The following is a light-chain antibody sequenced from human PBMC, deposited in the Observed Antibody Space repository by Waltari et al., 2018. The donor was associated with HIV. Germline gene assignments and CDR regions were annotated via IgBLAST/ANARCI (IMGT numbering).Light chain of an antibody. V-gene: IGLV3-19*01. CDR1: SLRSYY. Sequence: SSELTQEPAVSVALGQPVRITCQGASLRSYYASWYQPQPGQAPRLLHYGENRRPSGIPDRFSDSTAGNTASLTITGAQAEDEADYYCNSRGSSGNHVFGIGAKVTVL. CDR3: NSRGSSGNHV. CDR2: GEN. J-gene: IGLJ1*01.